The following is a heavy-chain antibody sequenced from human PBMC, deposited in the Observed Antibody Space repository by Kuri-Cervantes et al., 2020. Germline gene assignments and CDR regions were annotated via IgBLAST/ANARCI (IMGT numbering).Heavy chain of an antibody. Sequence: ASVKVSCKASGYTFTGYYMHWVRQAPGQGLEWMGWINPNSGGTNYAQKFQGRVTMTRDTSISTAYMELSRLRSDDTAVCYCARDNIVVVPAAILGYYYYGMDVWGQGTTVTVSS. D-gene: IGHD2-2*02. CDR3: ARDNIVVVPAAILGYYYYGMDV. CDR2: INPNSGGT. J-gene: IGHJ6*02. V-gene: IGHV1-2*02. CDR1: GYTFTGYY.